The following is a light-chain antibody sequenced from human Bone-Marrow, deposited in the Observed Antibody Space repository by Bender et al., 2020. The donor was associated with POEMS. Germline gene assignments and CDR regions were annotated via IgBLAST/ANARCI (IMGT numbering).Light chain of an antibody. CDR3: QVWDSSSDHYV. CDR2: DAN. J-gene: IGLJ1*01. CDR1: NIGRRS. Sequence: ARITCGGTNIGRRSVNWFQLKPGQAPLLVVFDANDRPSGIPERFSGSTSANMATLTISRVEAGDEADYYCQVWDSSSDHYVFGTGTKVTVL. V-gene: IGLV3-21*02.